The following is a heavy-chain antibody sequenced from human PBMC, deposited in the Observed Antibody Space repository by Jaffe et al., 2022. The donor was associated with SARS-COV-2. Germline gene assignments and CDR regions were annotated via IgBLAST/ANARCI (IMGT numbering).Heavy chain of an antibody. Sequence: QVQLQESGPGLVKPSQTLSLTCAVSGGSISSGDYYWNWIRQPAGKGLEWIGRIYSSGSTNNNPSLKSRVTISVDTSKNQFSLKLSSVTAADTAVYYCARDPGGRLLDYWGQGTLVTVSS. CDR2: IYSSGST. D-gene: IGHD6-25*01. CDR1: GGSISSGDYY. CDR3: ARDPGGRLLDY. V-gene: IGHV4-61*02. J-gene: IGHJ4*02.